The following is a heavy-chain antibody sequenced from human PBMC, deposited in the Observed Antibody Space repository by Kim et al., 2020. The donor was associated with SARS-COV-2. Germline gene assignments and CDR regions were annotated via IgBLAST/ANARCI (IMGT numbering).Heavy chain of an antibody. CDR2: ISGSGGST. Sequence: GGSLRLSCAASGFTFSSYAMSWVRQAPGKGLEWVSAISGSGGSTYYADSVKGRFTISRDNSKNTLYLQMNSLRAEDTAVYYCAWGGYSYGYGAFDYWGQGTLVTVSS. J-gene: IGHJ4*02. V-gene: IGHV3-23*01. CDR3: AWGGYSYGYGAFDY. CDR1: GFTFSSYA. D-gene: IGHD5-18*01.